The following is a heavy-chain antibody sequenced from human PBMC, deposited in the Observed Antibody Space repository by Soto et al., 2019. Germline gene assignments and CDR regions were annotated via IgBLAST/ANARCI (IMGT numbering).Heavy chain of an antibody. CDR3: AKHQYDFSSGFYVD. J-gene: IGHJ4*02. Sequence: ASVKVSCKASGYTFTSYGISWVRQAPGQGLEWMGWISAYSGNTNYAQKLQGRVTMTTDTSTSTAYMELRSLRSDDKAVYYCAKHQYDFSSGFYVDWGQGNLAPVSS. CDR1: GYTFTSYG. CDR2: ISAYSGNT. V-gene: IGHV1-18*01. D-gene: IGHD3-3*01.